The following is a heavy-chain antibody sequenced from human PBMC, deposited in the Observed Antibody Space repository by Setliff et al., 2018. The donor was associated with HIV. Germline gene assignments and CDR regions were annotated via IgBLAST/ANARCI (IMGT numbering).Heavy chain of an antibody. D-gene: IGHD5-12*01. CDR1: GFPFSDDA. CDR3: ARDGYGGALDGYDI. V-gene: IGHV3-64*02. Sequence: PGESLKISCAASGFPFSDDAMHWVRQAPGKGLEYVSAISPNGDSTSYADSVKGRFTISRDNSKNTLYLQMGSLRTEDMGVYYCARDGYGGALDGYDIWGQGTMVTVSS. J-gene: IGHJ3*02. CDR2: ISPNGDST.